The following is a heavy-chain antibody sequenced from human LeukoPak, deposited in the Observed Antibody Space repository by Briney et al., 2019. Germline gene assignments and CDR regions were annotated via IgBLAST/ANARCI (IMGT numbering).Heavy chain of an antibody. CDR2: INPNSGGA. D-gene: IGHD6-19*01. Sequence: ASVKVSCKASGYTFTGYYMHWVRQAPGQGLEWMGWINPNSGGANYAQKFQGRVTMTRDTSISTAYMELSRLRSDDTAVYYCARAPSSGWYFVYWGQGTLVTVSS. J-gene: IGHJ4*02. CDR3: ARAPSSGWYFVY. CDR1: GYTFTGYY. V-gene: IGHV1-2*02.